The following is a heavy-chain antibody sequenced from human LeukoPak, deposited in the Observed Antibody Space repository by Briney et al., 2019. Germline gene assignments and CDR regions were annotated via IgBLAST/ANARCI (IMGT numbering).Heavy chain of an antibody. D-gene: IGHD3-10*01. CDR1: GGSFSGYY. Sequence: SETLSLTCAVYGGSFSGYYWSWIRQPPGKGLEWIGEINHSGSTNYSPSLKSRVTISVDTSKNQFSLKLSSVTAADTAVYYCARRPGSGSPKTQNWFDPWGQGTLVTVSS. CDR3: ARRPGSGSPKTQNWFDP. V-gene: IGHV4-34*01. J-gene: IGHJ5*02. CDR2: INHSGST.